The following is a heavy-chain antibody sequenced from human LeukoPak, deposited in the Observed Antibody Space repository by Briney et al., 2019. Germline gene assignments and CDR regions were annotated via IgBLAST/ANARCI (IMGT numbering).Heavy chain of an antibody. Sequence: GGSLRLSCAASGFTFSSYAMHWVRQAPGKGLEWVAVISYDGSNKYYADSVKGRFTISRDNSKNTLYLQMNSLRAEDTAVYYCAKDGGEPWGQGTLVTVSS. V-gene: IGHV3-30*04. CDR2: ISYDGSNK. CDR1: GFTFSSYA. CDR3: AKDGGEP. D-gene: IGHD2-21*01. J-gene: IGHJ4*02.